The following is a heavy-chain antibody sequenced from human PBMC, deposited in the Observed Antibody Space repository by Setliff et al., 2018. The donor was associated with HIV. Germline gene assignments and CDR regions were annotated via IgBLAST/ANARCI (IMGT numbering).Heavy chain of an antibody. CDR1: GGSISSSSHY. J-gene: IGHJ4*02. Sequence: SETLSLTCTVSGGSISSSSHYWGWIRQPPGKGLEWIGSIYYSGSTYYNPSLKSRVTISVDTPKNQFSPKLSSVTAADTAVYYCARLPISMVRGVISYFDYWGQGTLVTVPQ. CDR2: IYYSGST. CDR3: ARLPISMVRGVISYFDY. D-gene: IGHD3-10*01. V-gene: IGHV4-39*01.